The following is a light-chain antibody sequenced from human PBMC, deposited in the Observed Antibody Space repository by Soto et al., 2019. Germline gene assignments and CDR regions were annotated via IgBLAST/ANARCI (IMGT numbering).Light chain of an antibody. CDR1: SSNIGAGYN. CDR3: QSFDSTLSGGV. Sequence: QPVLTQPPSVSGAPGQRVTISCTGSSSNIGAGYNVQWYQQLPGTAPKLLIYGNTNRPSGVPDRFSGSKSDTSASLAITGLQSEDEADYYCQSFDSTLSGGVFGTGTKVTVL. CDR2: GNT. V-gene: IGLV1-40*01. J-gene: IGLJ1*01.